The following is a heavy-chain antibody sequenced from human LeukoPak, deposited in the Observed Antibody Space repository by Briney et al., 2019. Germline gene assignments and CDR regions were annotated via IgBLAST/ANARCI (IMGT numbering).Heavy chain of an antibody. Sequence: GASVKVSCKASGYTFTGYYMHWVRQAPGQGLEWMGWINPNSGGTNYAQKFQGRVTMTRDTSISTAYMELSRLRSDDTAVYYCARAKIVVVINYGYFDYWGQGTLVTVSS. D-gene: IGHD3-22*01. CDR3: ARAKIVVVINYGYFDY. J-gene: IGHJ4*02. CDR1: GYTFTGYY. V-gene: IGHV1-2*02. CDR2: INPNSGGT.